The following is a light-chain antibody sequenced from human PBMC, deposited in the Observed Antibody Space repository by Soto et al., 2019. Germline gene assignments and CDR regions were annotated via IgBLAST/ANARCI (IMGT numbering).Light chain of an antibody. CDR1: SSDIGSYNY. CDR2: DVS. J-gene: IGLJ3*02. V-gene: IGLV2-14*03. Sequence: QSVLTQPASLSGSPGQSITISCTGTSSDIGSYNYVSWYQQHPGKAPKLMIFDVSYRPSGICDRFSGSKSGNTASLTISGLQPEDEADYYCSSYGASSTLFGGGTKLTVL. CDR3: SSYGASSTL.